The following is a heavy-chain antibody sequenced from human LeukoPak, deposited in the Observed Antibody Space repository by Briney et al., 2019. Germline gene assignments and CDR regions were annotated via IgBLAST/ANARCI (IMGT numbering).Heavy chain of an antibody. CDR1: GGSFNGYY. CDR2: INHSGST. D-gene: IGHD6-19*01. Sequence: SETLSLTCAVYGGSFNGYYWSWIRQPPGKGLEWIGEINHSGSTNYNPSLKSRVTISVDTSKNQFSLKLSSVTAADTAVYYCARGQGQWLPRRGFGYWGQGTLVTVSS. V-gene: IGHV4-34*01. J-gene: IGHJ4*02. CDR3: ARGQGQWLPRRGFGY.